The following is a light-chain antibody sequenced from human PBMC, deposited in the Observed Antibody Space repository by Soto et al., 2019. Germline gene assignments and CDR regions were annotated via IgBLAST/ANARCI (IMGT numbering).Light chain of an antibody. CDR1: QSISRSF. V-gene: IGKV3D-20*02. CDR3: QQRSNWPPIT. CDR2: GVS. J-gene: IGKJ5*01. Sequence: TVWTQSPCTLSLSPGERATLSCSASQSISRSFLAWYQQKPGQAPRLLIYGVSSRAADIPDRFSGSGSGTEFTLTISSLEPEDFAVYYCQQRSNWPPITFGQGTRLEIK.